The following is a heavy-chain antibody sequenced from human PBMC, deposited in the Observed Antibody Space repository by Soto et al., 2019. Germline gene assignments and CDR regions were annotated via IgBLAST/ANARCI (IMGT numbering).Heavy chain of an antibody. D-gene: IGHD4-17*01. V-gene: IGHV3-23*01. CDR2: ISGSGGDT. Sequence: EVQLLESGGGLVQPGGSLRLSCAGSGFTFRTYAMTWVRQAPGKGLEWVSAISGSGGDTYDADSVKGQFTISRDNSKNTLYLQMVSLRAEDTAVYYCAKVTVTTSPDYWVQGTLVTVSS. CDR3: AKVTVTTSPDY. J-gene: IGHJ4*02. CDR1: GFTFRTYA.